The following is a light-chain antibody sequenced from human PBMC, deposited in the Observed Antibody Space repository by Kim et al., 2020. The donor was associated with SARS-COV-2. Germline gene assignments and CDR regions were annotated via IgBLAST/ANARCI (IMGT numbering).Light chain of an antibody. J-gene: IGKJ2*01. CDR3: QHYGTSYYT. V-gene: IGKV3-20*01. CDR1: PTTDSRF. Sequence: SPGEGATLSCRTSPTTDSRFLAWYQQKSGQPPSLLIYGASRRATGIPARFSGSGSWTDFTLTISRLEPEDFAVYFCQHYGTSYYTFGQGTKVDIK. CDR2: GAS.